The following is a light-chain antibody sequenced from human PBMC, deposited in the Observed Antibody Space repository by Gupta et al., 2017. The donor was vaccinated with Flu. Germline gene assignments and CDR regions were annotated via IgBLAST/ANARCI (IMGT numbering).Light chain of an antibody. CDR1: SSNIGSNA. J-gene: IGLJ3*02. CDR2: YDD. V-gene: IGLV1-36*01. CDR3: AAWDDSRNGWV. Sequence: QSVLTQPPSVSAAPRQRVTITCSGSSSNIGSNAVTWYQQLPGKAPKLLIYYDDRRPSGVADRFSGSKSGTSAVVAISGLQAEDEADYYCAAWDDSRNGWVFGGGTKLTVL.